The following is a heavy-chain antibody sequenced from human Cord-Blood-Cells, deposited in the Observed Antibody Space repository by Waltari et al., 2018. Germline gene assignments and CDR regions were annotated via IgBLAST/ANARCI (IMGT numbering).Heavy chain of an antibody. CDR1: GFSLSTSGMC. J-gene: IGHJ4*02. CDR3: ARNYGGNSYVDY. Sequence: QVTLRESRPALVKPAQTLTLTCTFSGFSLSTSGMCVSWNRQPPGKALEWLALIDWDDDKYYSTSLKTRLTISKDTSKNQVVLTMTNMDPVDTSTYYCARNYGGNSYVDYWGQGTLVTVSS. V-gene: IGHV2-70*01. D-gene: IGHD4-17*01. CDR2: IDWDDDK.